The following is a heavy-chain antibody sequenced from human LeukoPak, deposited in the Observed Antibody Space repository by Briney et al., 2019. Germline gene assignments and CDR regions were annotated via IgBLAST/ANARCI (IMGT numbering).Heavy chain of an antibody. CDR3: ARQGDAFRHWFDP. V-gene: IGHV5-51*01. CDR1: GYSFTSYW. J-gene: IGHJ5*02. Sequence: GESLKISCKGSGYSFTSYWIGWVRQMPGKGLEWMGIIYPGGSDTRYSPSFQGQVTISADKSISTAYLQWSSLKASDTAMYYCARQGDAFRHWFDPWGQGTLVTVSS. CDR2: IYPGGSDT. D-gene: IGHD3-16*01.